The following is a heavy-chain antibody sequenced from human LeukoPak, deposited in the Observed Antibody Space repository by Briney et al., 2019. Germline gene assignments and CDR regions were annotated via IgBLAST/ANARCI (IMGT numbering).Heavy chain of an antibody. CDR2: IYYSGST. Sequence: SETLSLTCTVSGGSISSSSYYWGWIRQPPGKGLEWIGSIYYSGSTYYNPSLKSRVTISVDTSKNQFSLKLSSVTAADTAVYYCARLALGAAMGFEPGSDAFDIWGQGTMVTVSS. D-gene: IGHD3-10*01. J-gene: IGHJ3*02. CDR3: ARLALGAAMGFEPGSDAFDI. CDR1: GGSISSSSYY. V-gene: IGHV4-39*07.